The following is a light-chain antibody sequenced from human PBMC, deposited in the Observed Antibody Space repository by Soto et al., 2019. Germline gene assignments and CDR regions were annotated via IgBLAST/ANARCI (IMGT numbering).Light chain of an antibody. J-gene: IGKJ1*01. V-gene: IGKV3D-15*01. CDR3: QQYNHWPPWT. CDR1: QSIGSN. CDR2: EAS. Sequence: EVVMTQSPATLPVSLGGRVALSCRASQSIGSNLAWYQQKPGQPPRLLIYEASNRDTGVPTRFSGSGSGTDFTLTITSLQSEDFAVYYCQQYNHWPPWTFGQGTKVEIK.